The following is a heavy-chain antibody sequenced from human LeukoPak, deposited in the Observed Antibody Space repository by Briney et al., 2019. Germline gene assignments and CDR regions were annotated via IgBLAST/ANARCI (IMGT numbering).Heavy chain of an antibody. D-gene: IGHD5-18*01. CDR2: MNPNSGNT. Sequence: ASVNVSCKASGYTFTSYDINWVRQATGQGLEWMGWMNPNSGNTGYAQKFQGRVTMTRNTSISTAYMELSSLRSEDTAVYYCARVLVNWLWVRPYYYYGMDVWGQGTTVTVSS. CDR1: GYTFTSYD. V-gene: IGHV1-8*01. J-gene: IGHJ6*02. CDR3: ARVLVNWLWVRPYYYYGMDV.